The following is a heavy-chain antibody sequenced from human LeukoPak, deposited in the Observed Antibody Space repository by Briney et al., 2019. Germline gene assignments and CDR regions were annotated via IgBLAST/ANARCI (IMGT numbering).Heavy chain of an antibody. D-gene: IGHD3-3*01. CDR2: INPSGGST. Sequence: ASVKVSCKASGYTFTSYYMHWVRQAPGQGLEWMGIINPSGGSTSYAQKFQGRVTMTRDTSTSTAYMELSSLRSEDTAVYYCALAPDYGFWSGYYIPHWFDPWGQGTLVTVSS. J-gene: IGHJ5*02. V-gene: IGHV1-46*01. CDR3: ALAPDYGFWSGYYIPHWFDP. CDR1: GYTFTSYY.